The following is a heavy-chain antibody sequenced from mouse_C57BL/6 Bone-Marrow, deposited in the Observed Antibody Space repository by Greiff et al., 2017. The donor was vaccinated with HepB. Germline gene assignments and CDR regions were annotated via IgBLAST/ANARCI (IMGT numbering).Heavy chain of an antibody. CDR1: GFTFSDAW. J-gene: IGHJ3*01. CDR3: TPHPVVY. V-gene: IGHV6-6*01. CDR2: IRNKANNLAT. Sequence: EVKLVESGGGLVQPGGSMKLSCAASGFTFSDAWMDWVRQSPEKGLEWVAEIRNKANNLATYYAESVKGKFTISRDDSKSSVYLQMNSLRAEDTGIYYCTPHPVVYWGQGTLVTVTA.